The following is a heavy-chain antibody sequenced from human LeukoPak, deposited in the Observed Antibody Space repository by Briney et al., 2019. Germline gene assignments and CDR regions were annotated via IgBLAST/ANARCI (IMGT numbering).Heavy chain of an antibody. V-gene: IGHV4-59*01. CDR2: ISDSGRT. D-gene: IGHD5-18*01. CDR1: SGSISRYY. J-gene: IGHJ4*02. CDR3: ARQGSGFENYFDY. Sequence: WETLSLTCTVSSGSISRYYWTWIRQPPGKELEWIGYISDSGRTDYNTYLKSRVTISLDTSKNQFTLRLSSVTAADSAVYYCARQGSGFENYFDYWGQGALVTVSS.